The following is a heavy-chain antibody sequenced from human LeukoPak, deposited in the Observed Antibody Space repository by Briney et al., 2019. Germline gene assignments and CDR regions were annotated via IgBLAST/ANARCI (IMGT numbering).Heavy chain of an antibody. V-gene: IGHV4-34*01. Sequence: PGGSLRLSCATSGFTFSRYWMSWVRQAPGKGLEWIGEINHSGSTNYNPSLKSRVTISVDTSKNQFSLKLSSVTAADTVVYYCASLNWGYDVAHFDLWGRGTLVTVSS. D-gene: IGHD7-27*01. CDR2: INHSGST. CDR3: ASLNWGYDVAHFDL. CDR1: GFTFSRYW. J-gene: IGHJ2*01.